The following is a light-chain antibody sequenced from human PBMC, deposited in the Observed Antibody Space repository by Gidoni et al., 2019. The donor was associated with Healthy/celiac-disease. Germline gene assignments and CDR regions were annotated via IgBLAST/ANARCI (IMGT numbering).Light chain of an antibody. CDR1: QSISSY. CDR3: QQSYSTLIFT. Sequence: DIPMTQSPSSLSASVGDRVTITCRASQSISSYLNWYQQKPGKAPKLLIYAASSLQSGVPSRFSGSGSGTDFTLTISSLQPEDFATYYCQQSYSTLIFTFGPXTKVDIK. V-gene: IGKV1-39*01. J-gene: IGKJ3*01. CDR2: AAS.